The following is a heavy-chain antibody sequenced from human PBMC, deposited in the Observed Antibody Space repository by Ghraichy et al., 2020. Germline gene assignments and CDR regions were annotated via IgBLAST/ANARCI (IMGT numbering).Heavy chain of an antibody. Sequence: SETLSLTCTVSGGSISSGGYYWSWIRQHPGKGLEWIGYIYYSGSTYYNPSLKSRVTISVDTSKNQFSLKLSSVTAADTAVYYCAREKYSIHRGIVGATGQGQAAFDIWGQGTMVTVSS. V-gene: IGHV4-31*03. J-gene: IGHJ3*02. CDR3: AREKYSIHRGIVGATGQGQAAFDI. CDR2: IYYSGST. CDR1: GGSISSGGYY. D-gene: IGHD1-26*01.